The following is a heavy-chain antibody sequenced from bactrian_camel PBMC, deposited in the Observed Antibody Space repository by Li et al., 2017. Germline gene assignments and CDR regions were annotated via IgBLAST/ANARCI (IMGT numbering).Heavy chain of an antibody. V-gene: IGHV3S40*01. J-gene: IGHJ4*01. D-gene: IGHD3*01. CDR2: VYGRGVRY. CDR1: GYTYSSYC. Sequence: DVQLVESGGGSVQAGGSLRLSCAASGYTYSSYCMGWFRQAPGKEREGVAAVYGRGVRYYYADSVQGRFTISRDNANKNTVYLQMNSLKPEDTAMYYCALTPWESGSWCFELISAPENSRGQGTQVTVS.